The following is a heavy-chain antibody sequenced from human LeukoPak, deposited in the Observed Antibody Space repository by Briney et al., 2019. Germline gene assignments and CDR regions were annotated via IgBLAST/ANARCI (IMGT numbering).Heavy chain of an antibody. V-gene: IGHV4-4*02. D-gene: IGHD3-3*01. J-gene: IGHJ4*02. CDR3: ATRSITIFGVVNQDY. CDR2: IYHSGST. Sequence: SETLSLTCAVSGGSISSSNWWSWVRQPPGKGLEWIGEIYHSGSTNYNPSLKSRVTISVDTSKNQFSLKLSSVTAADTAVYYCATRSITIFGVVNQDYWGQGTLVTVSS. CDR1: GGSISSSNW.